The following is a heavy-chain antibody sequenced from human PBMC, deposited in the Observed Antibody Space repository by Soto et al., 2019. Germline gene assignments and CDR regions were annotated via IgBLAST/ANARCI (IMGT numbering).Heavy chain of an antibody. CDR1: GGSISSSSYY. J-gene: IGHJ4*02. D-gene: IGHD1-26*01. Sequence: PSETLSLTCTVSGGSISSSSYYWGWIRQPPGKGLEWIGSIYYSGSTYYNPSLKSRVTISVDTSKNQFSLKLSSVTAAVTAVYYCARPIVGDAPSFDYWGQGTLVTVSS. CDR3: ARPIVGDAPSFDY. V-gene: IGHV4-39*01. CDR2: IYYSGST.